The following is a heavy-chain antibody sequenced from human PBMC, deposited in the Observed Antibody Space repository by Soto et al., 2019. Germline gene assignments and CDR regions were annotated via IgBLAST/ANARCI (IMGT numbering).Heavy chain of an antibody. CDR1: GDIVFSNTAT. CDR3: ARERGFLSEALDI. Sequence: SQTLSLTCAISGDIVFSNTATWNWIRQSPSRGLEWLGRTYYRSQWHNDYAESVKSRITINPDTSKNQFSLQLNSVTPEDTAVYHCARERGFLSEALDIWGRGTMVTVSS. J-gene: IGHJ3*02. V-gene: IGHV6-1*01. CDR2: TYYRSQWHN. D-gene: IGHD3-10*01.